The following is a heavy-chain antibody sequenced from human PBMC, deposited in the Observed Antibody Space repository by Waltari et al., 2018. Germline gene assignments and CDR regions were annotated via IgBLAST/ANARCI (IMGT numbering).Heavy chain of an antibody. J-gene: IGHJ4*02. Sequence: QLQLQESGPGLVKPSETLSLICSSSGGSMSSTSYYWGWIRQPPGKGLEWIGSFIYNGNTYYNPSLKSRISFFVDTSKNQFLLQLRSVTAADTAMYYCARPGRVGGGSLMGLDYWGQGTLVTVSS. CDR2: FIYNGNT. CDR3: ARPGRVGGGSLMGLDY. D-gene: IGHD2-15*01. CDR1: GGSMSSTSYY. V-gene: IGHV4-39*01.